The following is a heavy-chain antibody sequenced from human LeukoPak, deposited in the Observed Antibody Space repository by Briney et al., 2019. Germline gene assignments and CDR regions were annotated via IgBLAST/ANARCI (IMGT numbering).Heavy chain of an antibody. Sequence: GGSLRLSCAASGFTFSSYAMYWVRQAPGKGLEWVSVIGSGINTHYADSVKGRFTISRDNSKNTVYLQMNSLRAEDTALYYCAKTTTGYSSGRYPGWPVDYWGQGTLVTVSS. J-gene: IGHJ4*02. D-gene: IGHD6-19*01. CDR2: IGSGINT. V-gene: IGHV3-23*01. CDR1: GFTFSSYA. CDR3: AKTTTGYSSGRYPGWPVDY.